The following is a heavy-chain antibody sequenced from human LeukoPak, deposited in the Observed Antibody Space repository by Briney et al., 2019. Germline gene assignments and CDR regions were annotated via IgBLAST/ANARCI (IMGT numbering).Heavy chain of an antibody. D-gene: IGHD2-15*01. Sequence: GGSLRLSCAASGFTFDDYAMHWVRQAPGKGLEWVSGISWNSGSIGYADSVKGRFTISRDNAKNSLYLQMNSLRAEDTALYYCANIGCSGGSCYDFDYWGQGTLVTVSS. CDR3: ANIGCSGGSCYDFDY. CDR1: GFTFDDYA. V-gene: IGHV3-9*01. J-gene: IGHJ4*02. CDR2: ISWNSGSI.